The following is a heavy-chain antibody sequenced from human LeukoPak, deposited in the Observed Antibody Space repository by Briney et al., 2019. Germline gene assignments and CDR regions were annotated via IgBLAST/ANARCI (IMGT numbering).Heavy chain of an antibody. Sequence: SETLSLTCTVSGGSISSYYWSWIRQPAGKGLEWIGRIYTSGSTNYNPSLKSRVTMSVDMSKNQFSLKLSSVTAADTAMYYCARGAPSMYSSGWYYFDYWGQGTLVTVSS. CDR3: ARGAPSMYSSGWYYFDY. CDR1: GGSISSYY. V-gene: IGHV4-4*07. D-gene: IGHD6-19*01. J-gene: IGHJ4*02. CDR2: IYTSGST.